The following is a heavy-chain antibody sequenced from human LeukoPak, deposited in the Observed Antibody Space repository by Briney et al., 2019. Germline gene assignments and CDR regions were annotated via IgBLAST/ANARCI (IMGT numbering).Heavy chain of an antibody. Sequence: GGSLRLSCAASGFTFDDYGMSWVRQAPEKGLEWVSTTSGSGGLTYYGDAVKGRFTISRDNSKNTLYLQVSSLRAEDTAVYYCAKAPGYCSGSTCYLYFDYWGQGTLVTVSS. CDR3: AKAPGYCSGSTCYLYFDY. V-gene: IGHV3-23*01. CDR1: GFTFDDYG. J-gene: IGHJ4*02. D-gene: IGHD2-2*01. CDR2: TSGSGGLT.